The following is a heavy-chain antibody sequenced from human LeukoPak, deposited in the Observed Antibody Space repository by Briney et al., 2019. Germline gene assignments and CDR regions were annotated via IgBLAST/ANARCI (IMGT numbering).Heavy chain of an antibody. CDR2: TYYRSKWYE. J-gene: IGHJ4*02. D-gene: IGHD3-10*01. CDR3: ARGRYVRREGYIDY. CDR1: GDSVSSNSAA. V-gene: IGHV6-1*01. Sequence: SQTLSLTCAISGDSVSSNSAAWHWIRQSPSRGLEWLGRTYYRSKWYEDYAESVKSRMTINPDTSKNQFSLQLNSVTPEDTAVYFCARGRYVRREGYIDYWGQGTLVTVSS.